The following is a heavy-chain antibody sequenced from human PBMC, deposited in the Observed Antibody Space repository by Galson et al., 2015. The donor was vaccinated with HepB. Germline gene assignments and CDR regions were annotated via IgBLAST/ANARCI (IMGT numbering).Heavy chain of an antibody. D-gene: IGHD3-10*01. Sequence: SLRLSCAASGFTFSSYAMHWVRQAPGKGLEWVAVISYDGSNKYYADSVKGRFTISRDNSKNTLYLQMNSLRAEDTAVYYCARDRLLWFGERSHYFDYWGQGTLVTVSS. CDR3: ARDRLLWFGERSHYFDY. V-gene: IGHV3-30*04. CDR1: GFTFSSYA. CDR2: ISYDGSNK. J-gene: IGHJ4*02.